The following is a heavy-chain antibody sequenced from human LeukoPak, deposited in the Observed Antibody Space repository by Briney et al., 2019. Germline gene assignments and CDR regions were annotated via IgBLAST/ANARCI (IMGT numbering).Heavy chain of an antibody. V-gene: IGHV1-18*01. CDR1: GYTFRIYG. J-gene: IGHJ5*02. CDR3: ARGRGDYYGSSGNWFDP. CDR2: ISANNGNT. Sequence: ASVKVSCKGSGYTFRIYGITWVRQAPGQGLEWMGWISANNGNTNYAQKFQGRVTMTTDTSTTTAYMELRSLRSDDTAVYYCARGRGDYYGSSGNWFDPWGQGALVTVSS. D-gene: IGHD3-22*01.